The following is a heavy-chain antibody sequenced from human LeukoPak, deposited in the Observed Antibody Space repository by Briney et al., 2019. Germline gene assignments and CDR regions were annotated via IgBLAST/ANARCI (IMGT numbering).Heavy chain of an antibody. J-gene: IGHJ5*02. CDR3: ARGRGLLEGNWFDP. CDR2: IYTSGST. Sequence: SETLSLTCTVYGGSISSGSYYWSWIRQPAGKGLEWIGRIYTSGSTNYNPSLKSRVTISVDTSKNQFSLKLSSVTAADTAVYYCARGRGLLEGNWFDPWGQGTLVTVSS. V-gene: IGHV4-61*02. D-gene: IGHD2-15*01. CDR1: GGSISSGSYY.